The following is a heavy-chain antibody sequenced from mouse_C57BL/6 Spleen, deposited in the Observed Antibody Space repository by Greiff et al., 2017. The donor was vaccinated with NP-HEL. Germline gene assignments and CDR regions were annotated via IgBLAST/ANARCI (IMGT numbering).Heavy chain of an antibody. Sequence: EVQLQQSVAELVRPGASVKLSCTASGFNLTNTYMPWVKQRPEQGLEWIGRIDPANGNTNYAPKFQGKATITADTSSNTAYLQLSSLTSEDTAINYCARGYDYVAYWGKGTLVTVSA. D-gene: IGHD2-4*01. CDR3: ARGYDYVAY. V-gene: IGHV14-3*01. CDR1: GFNLTNTY. CDR2: IDPANGNT. J-gene: IGHJ3*01.